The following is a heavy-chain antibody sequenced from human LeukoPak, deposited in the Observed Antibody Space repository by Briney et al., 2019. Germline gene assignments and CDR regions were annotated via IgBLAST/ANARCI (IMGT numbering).Heavy chain of an antibody. CDR3: AKSNGYFEY. J-gene: IGHJ4*02. CDR2: ITSSGGRS. CDR1: SSYA. Sequence: PGGSLRLSCAASSSYAMRWVRQAPGKGLEWVSTITSSGGRSYYADSVKGRFTISRDNSKNTLYLQMNSLRVEDTAVYYCAKSNGYFEYWGQGTLVPVSS. D-gene: IGHD3-22*01. V-gene: IGHV3-23*01.